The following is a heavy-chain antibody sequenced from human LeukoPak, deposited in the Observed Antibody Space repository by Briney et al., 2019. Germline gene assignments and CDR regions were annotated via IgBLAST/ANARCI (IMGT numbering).Heavy chain of an antibody. D-gene: IGHD2-15*01. CDR2: ISSSSSTI. CDR3: ARGRSSFAVAATPSDY. CDR1: GFTFSRYS. V-gene: IGHV3-48*01. Sequence: GGSLRLSCAASGFTFSRYSMNWVRQAPGKGLEWVSYISSSSSTIYYADSVKGRFTISRDNAKNSLYLQMNSLRAEDTAVYYCARGRSSFAVAATPSDYWGQGTLVTVSS. J-gene: IGHJ4*02.